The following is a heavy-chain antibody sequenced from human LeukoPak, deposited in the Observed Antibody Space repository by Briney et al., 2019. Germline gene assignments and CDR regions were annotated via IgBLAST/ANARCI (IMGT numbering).Heavy chain of an antibody. Sequence: ASVKVSCKASGYTFTGYYMHWVRQAPGQGLEWMGGINPNTGGTNSAQRFQGRVTMTRDTSISTAYMELNRLRSDDTAVYYCARDHLRGESTGGYHFDYWGQGTLVTVSS. V-gene: IGHV1-2*02. CDR2: INPNTGGT. CDR3: ARDHLRGESTGGYHFDY. D-gene: IGHD5-18*01. CDR1: GYTFTGYY. J-gene: IGHJ4*02.